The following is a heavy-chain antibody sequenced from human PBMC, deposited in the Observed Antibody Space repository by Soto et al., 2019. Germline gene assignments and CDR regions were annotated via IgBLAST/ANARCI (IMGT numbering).Heavy chain of an antibody. CDR1: GFTFSSYG. J-gene: IGHJ6*03. CDR2: ISYDGSNK. Sequence: SLKISCAASGFTFSSYGMHWVRQAPGKGLEWVAVISYDGSNKYYADSVKGRFTISRDNSKNTLYLQMNSLRAEDTAVYYCAKAEDGWNYWPRYYYYMDVWGKGTTVTVSS. CDR3: AKAEDGWNYWPRYYYYMDV. D-gene: IGHD1-7*01. V-gene: IGHV3-30*18.